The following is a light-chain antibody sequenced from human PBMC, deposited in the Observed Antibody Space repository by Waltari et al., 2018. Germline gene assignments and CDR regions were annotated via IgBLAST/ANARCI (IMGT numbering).Light chain of an antibody. CDR1: QSVSSN. Sequence: EIVMTQSPATLSVSLGARATLACRASQSVSSNLAWYQQKPGQAPRLLIYGASTRATGIPARFSGSGSGTEFTLTISSLQSEDFAVYYCQQYNNWPPGFGQGTKLEIK. CDR3: QQYNNWPPG. V-gene: IGKV3-15*01. J-gene: IGKJ2*01. CDR2: GAS.